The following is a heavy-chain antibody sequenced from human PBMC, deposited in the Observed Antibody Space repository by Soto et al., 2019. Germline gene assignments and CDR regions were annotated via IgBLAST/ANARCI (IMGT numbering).Heavy chain of an antibody. CDR2: INHSGST. Sequence: XATLSLPCAVYGGCFSGYYWSWIRQPPGKGLEWIGEINHSGSTNYNPSLKSRVTISVDTSKNQFSLKLSSVTAADTAVYYCARVLLGYITIFAVVSYYGMDVWGQGTTVTVSS. D-gene: IGHD3-3*01. V-gene: IGHV4-34*01. J-gene: IGHJ6*02. CDR1: GGCFSGYY. CDR3: ARVLLGYITIFAVVSYYGMDV.